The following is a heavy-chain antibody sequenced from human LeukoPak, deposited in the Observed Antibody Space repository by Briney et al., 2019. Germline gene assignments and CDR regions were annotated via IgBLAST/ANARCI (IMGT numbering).Heavy chain of an antibody. J-gene: IGHJ5*01. CDR1: GDSISSDY. V-gene: IGHV4-59*01. CDR2: VFYTGRT. D-gene: IGHD2-15*01. CDR3: ARGVVVVANAPEWFDA. Sequence: PSETLSLTCSVSGDSISSDYWNWIRQPPGKGLEWIGYVFYTGRTNYNPSFKSRVTMSVDPSKSQFSLKLTSVTAADTAVYFCARGVVVVANAPEWFDAWGQGTLVIVSP.